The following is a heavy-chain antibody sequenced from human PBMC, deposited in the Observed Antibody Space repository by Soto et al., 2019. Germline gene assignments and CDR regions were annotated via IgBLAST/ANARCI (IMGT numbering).Heavy chain of an antibody. CDR3: ARHFVAVVIKGWGY. D-gene: IGHD3-22*01. J-gene: IGHJ4*02. CDR1: GGSIDTSNYY. V-gene: IGHV4-39*01. Sequence: LVIQCHTCTVSGGSIDTSNYYWDLIRQHPGKGLEWIGTTYYNGNAYYNPSLKSRVTMSVDTSKNQFSLKLISVTAADTAVYYCARHFVAVVIKGWGYWGQGTLVTVSS. CDR2: TYYNGNA.